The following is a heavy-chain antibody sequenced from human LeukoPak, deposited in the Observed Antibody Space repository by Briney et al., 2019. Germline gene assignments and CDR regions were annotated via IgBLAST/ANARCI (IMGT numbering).Heavy chain of an antibody. V-gene: IGHV3-30*04. CDR1: GCTFSNYA. J-gene: IGHJ4*02. Sequence: PGRSLRLSCAVSGCTFSNYAMRWVRQAPGKGLEWVALISYDGRNKYYADSVKGGFTFSGYIAKSTLYLQMNSPGGEATAVYYCARDPAVYCTGDSCREYYFDYWGQGALVTVSS. CDR3: ARDPAVYCTGDSCREYYFDY. D-gene: IGHD2-15*01. CDR2: ISYDGRNK.